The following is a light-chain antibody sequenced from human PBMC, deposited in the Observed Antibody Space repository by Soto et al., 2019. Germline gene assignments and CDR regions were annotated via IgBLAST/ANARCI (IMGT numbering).Light chain of an antibody. V-gene: IGLV2-14*02. CDR3: ASYTTINHVV. CDR1: SSDVGNYDL. J-gene: IGLJ2*01. CDR2: EVT. Sequence: QSALTQPASVSGSPGQSITISCTGTSSDVGNYDLVSWYQHHPGEAPKLMIYEVTNRPSGISNRFSGSKSGNTASLTISGLQTEDEADYYCASYTTINHVVFGGGTKLTVL.